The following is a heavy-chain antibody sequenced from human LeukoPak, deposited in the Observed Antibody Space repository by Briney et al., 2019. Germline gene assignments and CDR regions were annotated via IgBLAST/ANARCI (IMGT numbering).Heavy chain of an antibody. CDR3: AKDAAGSSSWANY. V-gene: IGHV3-48*04. Sequence: GGSLRLSCAASGFTFSNYSMNWVRQAPGKGLEWVSYITSSSTVYYAGSVKGRFTISRDNAKNSLFLQMNSLRAEDTAVYYCAKDAAGSSSWANYWGQGALVTVSS. D-gene: IGHD6-13*01. CDR1: GFTFSNYS. J-gene: IGHJ4*02. CDR2: ITSSSTV.